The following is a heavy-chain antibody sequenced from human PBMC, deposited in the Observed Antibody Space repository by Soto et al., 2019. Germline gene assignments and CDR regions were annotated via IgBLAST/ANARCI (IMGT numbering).Heavy chain of an antibody. D-gene: IGHD3-22*01. CDR3: ASHYDSSGYYYRGLDY. V-gene: IGHV1-69*12. Sequence: QVQLVQSGAEVKKPGSSVKVSCKASGGTFSSYAISWVRQAPGQGLEWMGGIIPIFGTADYAQKFQGRVTITADEXTXPAYMELSSLRSEDTAVYYCASHYDSSGYYYRGLDYWGQGTLVTVSS. CDR2: IIPIFGTA. CDR1: GGTFSSYA. J-gene: IGHJ4*02.